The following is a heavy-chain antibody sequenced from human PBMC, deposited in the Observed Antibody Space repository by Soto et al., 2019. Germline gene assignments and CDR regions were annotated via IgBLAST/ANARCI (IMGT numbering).Heavy chain of an antibody. CDR3: ARRSYYDRSGYHVNYYGMDV. D-gene: IGHD3-22*01. V-gene: IGHV4-61*08. Sequence: SETLSLTCTVSGVSVNSCDYYWSWIRQPPWKGLAWIGYFYYSGITNYNPSLKSRVTISVDTSKNQFSLKLSSVTAADTAVYYCARRSYYDRSGYHVNYYGMDVWGQGTTVTVSS. J-gene: IGHJ6*02. CDR1: GVSVNSCDYY. CDR2: FYYSGIT.